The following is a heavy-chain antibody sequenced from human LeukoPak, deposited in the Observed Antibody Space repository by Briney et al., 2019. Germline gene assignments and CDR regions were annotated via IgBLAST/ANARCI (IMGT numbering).Heavy chain of an antibody. J-gene: IGHJ4*02. V-gene: IGHV3-11*04. CDR1: GFTVSSNY. CDR2: ISSSGSTI. D-gene: IGHD6-19*01. CDR3: ARFAYSSGWAGTN. Sequence: GGSLRLSCAASGFTVSSNYMSWVRQAPGKGLEWVSYISSSGSTIYYADSVKGRFTISRDNAKNSLYLQMNSLRAEDTAVYYCARFAYSSGWAGTNWGQGTLVTVSS.